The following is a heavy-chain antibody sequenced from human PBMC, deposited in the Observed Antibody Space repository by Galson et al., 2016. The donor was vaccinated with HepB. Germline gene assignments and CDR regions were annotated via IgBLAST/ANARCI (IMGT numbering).Heavy chain of an antibody. V-gene: IGHV3-20*04. CDR3: ASSQGGPAALPFAS. CDR1: GFTFDDYG. D-gene: IGHD2-2*01. CDR2: VNWNGAGT. Sequence: SLRLSCAASGFTFDDYGMNWVRQAPGKGLEWVSGVNWNGAGTAYADSVKGRFTISRDTAKNTLYLQKNSLRPEDTALYFCASSQGGPAALPFASWGQGTLVTVSS. J-gene: IGHJ4*02.